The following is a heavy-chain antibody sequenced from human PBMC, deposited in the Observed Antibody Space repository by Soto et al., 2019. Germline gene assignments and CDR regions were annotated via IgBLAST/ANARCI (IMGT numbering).Heavy chain of an antibody. CDR2: INSDGSST. V-gene: IGHV3-74*01. CDR3: AREEELAQRVAGVSCDAFDI. J-gene: IGHJ3*02. CDR1: GFTFSSYW. Sequence: GESLKISCAASGFTFSSYWMHWVRQAPGKGLVWVSRINSDGSSTSYADSVKGRFTISRDNAKNTLYLQMNSLRAEDTAVYYCAREEELAQRVAGVSCDAFDIWGQGTMVTVSS. D-gene: IGHD1-26*01.